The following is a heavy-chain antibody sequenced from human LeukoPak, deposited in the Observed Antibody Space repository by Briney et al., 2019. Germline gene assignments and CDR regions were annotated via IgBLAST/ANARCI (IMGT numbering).Heavy chain of an antibody. J-gene: IGHJ4*02. V-gene: IGHV3-74*01. CDR3: ARGRTVTTPYYFDY. D-gene: IGHD4-17*01. CDR2: INSDGSST. Sequence: GGSPRLSCAASGFTFSSYWMHWVRQAPGKGLVWVSRINSDGSSTSYADSVKGRFTISRDNAKNTLYLQMNSLRAEDTAVYYCARGRTVTTPYYFDYWGQGTLVTVSS. CDR1: GFTFSSYW.